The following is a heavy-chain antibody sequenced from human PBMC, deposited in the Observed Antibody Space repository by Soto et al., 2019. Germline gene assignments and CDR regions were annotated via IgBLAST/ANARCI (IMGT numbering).Heavy chain of an antibody. V-gene: IGHV4-31*03. Sequence: TLSLTCSVSSDSMNSGGYYWSWIRQHPGKGLEWIGYIYSNGDTYYNPSLKSRVTISVDTSKNQFSLNLTSVTAADTAVYYCARRGGSSSGYYYYAMDVWGQGTTVT. CDR1: SDSMNSGGYY. CDR3: ARRGGSSSGYYYYAMDV. J-gene: IGHJ6*02. D-gene: IGHD6-6*01. CDR2: IYSNGDT.